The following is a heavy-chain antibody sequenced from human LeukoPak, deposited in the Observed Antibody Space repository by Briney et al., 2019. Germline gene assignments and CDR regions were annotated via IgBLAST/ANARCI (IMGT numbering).Heavy chain of an antibody. CDR3: ARRLWFGESFDY. CDR2: ISSSSSYI. V-gene: IGHV3-21*01. Sequence: GGSLRLSCAASGFTFSSYSMNWVRQAPGKGLEWVSSISSSSSYIYYADSVKGRFTISRDNAKNSLYLQMNSLRAEDTAVYYCARRLWFGESFDYWGQGTLSPSPQ. J-gene: IGHJ4*02. D-gene: IGHD3-10*01. CDR1: GFTFSSYS.